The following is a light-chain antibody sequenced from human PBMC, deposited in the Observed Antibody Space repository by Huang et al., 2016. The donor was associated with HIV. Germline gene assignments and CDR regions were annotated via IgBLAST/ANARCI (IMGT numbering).Light chain of an antibody. V-gene: IGKV3-11*01. Sequence: EIVLTQSPATLSLSPGERATLSCRASQSVSSYLAWYQPKPGQAPRLLIYDASNRATGIPARFSGSGSGTDFTLTISSLEPEDFAVYYCQQRSNWPPEVTFGPGTKVDIK. CDR1: QSVSSY. CDR3: QQRSNWPPEVT. CDR2: DAS. J-gene: IGKJ3*01.